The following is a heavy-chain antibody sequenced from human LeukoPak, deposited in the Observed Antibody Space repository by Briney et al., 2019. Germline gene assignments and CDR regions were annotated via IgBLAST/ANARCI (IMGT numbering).Heavy chain of an antibody. Sequence: SETLSLTCTVSGGSISSSSHYWGWIRQSPGKGLEWIGSIYYSGSTYYNPSLKSRVTISVDTSKNQFSLKLSSVTAADTAVYYCAGARLPVQLEHFEAGPWVPYYGMDVWGQGTTVTVSS. D-gene: IGHD1-1*01. CDR1: GGSISSSSHY. CDR3: AGARLPVQLEHFEAGPWVPYYGMDV. J-gene: IGHJ6*02. CDR2: IYYSGST. V-gene: IGHV4-39*01.